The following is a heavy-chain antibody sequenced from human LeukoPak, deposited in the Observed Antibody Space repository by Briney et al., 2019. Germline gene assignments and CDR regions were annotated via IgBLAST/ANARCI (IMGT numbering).Heavy chain of an antibody. J-gene: IGHJ3*02. Sequence: SETLSLTCTVSGASVSNYDWSWIRQPPGKGLEWIGYIYYSGSTNYNPSLKSRVTVSVDTSKNQFSLKLTSVTAADTAMYYCARRGGSPLGAFDIWGQGTMVTVSS. D-gene: IGHD1-26*01. V-gene: IGHV4-59*02. CDR3: ARRGGSPLGAFDI. CDR1: GASVSNYD. CDR2: IYYSGST.